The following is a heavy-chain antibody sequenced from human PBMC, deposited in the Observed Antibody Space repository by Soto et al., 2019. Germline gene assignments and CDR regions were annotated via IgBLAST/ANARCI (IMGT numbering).Heavy chain of an antibody. J-gene: IGHJ5*02. V-gene: IGHV4-39*01. CDR2: IYYSGST. D-gene: IGHD3-16*01. Sequence: SETRSRTCTVSGSSISRGSDYWGGIHRPPGRELEWIGTIYYSGSTYYNPSLKSRVTTSVDTSKNQFSLKLSSVTAADTAVYYCASCMITFGGVNQWWFDPWGQGTLVTVS. CDR3: ASCMITFGGVNQWWFDP. CDR1: GSSISRGSDY.